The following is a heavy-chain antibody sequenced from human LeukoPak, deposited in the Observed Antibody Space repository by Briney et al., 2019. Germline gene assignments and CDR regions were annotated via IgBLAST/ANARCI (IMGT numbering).Heavy chain of an antibody. V-gene: IGHV4-34*01. J-gene: IGHJ4*02. CDR1: GGSFSGYY. CDR2: IRPSGST. Sequence: SETLSLTCAVYGGSFSGYYWNWVRQPPGKGLEWIGVIRPSGSTTYNPSLQSRVTISVDTSQNQFSLKLNSVTAADTAVYYCARGVDEAKVGYWGQGTLVTVSS. CDR3: ARGVDEAKVGY.